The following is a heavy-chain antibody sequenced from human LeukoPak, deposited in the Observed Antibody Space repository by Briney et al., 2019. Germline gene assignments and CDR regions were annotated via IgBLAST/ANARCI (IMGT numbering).Heavy chain of an antibody. CDR2: INHSGST. V-gene: IGHV4-34*01. CDR1: GGSFSGYY. CDR3: ARAHMVQVSGYYYYMDV. D-gene: IGHD3-10*01. Sequence: SETLSLTCAVYGGSFSGYYWSWIRQPPGKGLEWIGEINHSGSTNYNPSLKSRVTISVDTSKNQFSLKLSSVTAADTAVYYCARAHMVQVSGYYYYMDVWGKGTTVTVSS. J-gene: IGHJ6*03.